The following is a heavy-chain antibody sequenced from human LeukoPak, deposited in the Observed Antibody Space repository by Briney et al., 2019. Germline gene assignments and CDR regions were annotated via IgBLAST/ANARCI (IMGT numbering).Heavy chain of an antibody. CDR3: ARGGVLMVYAIQDGFDY. CDR2: INAGNGNT. CDR1: GYTFTSYA. J-gene: IGHJ4*02. Sequence: ASVKVSCKASGYTFTSYAMHWVRQAPGQRLEWMGWINAGNGNTKYSQKFQGRVTITRDTSASTAYMELSSLRSEDTAVYYCARGGVLMVYAIQDGFDYWGQGTLVTVSS. V-gene: IGHV1-3*01. D-gene: IGHD2-8*01.